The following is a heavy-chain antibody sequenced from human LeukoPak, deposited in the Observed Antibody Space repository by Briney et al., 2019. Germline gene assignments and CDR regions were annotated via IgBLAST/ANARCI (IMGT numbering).Heavy chain of an antibody. D-gene: IGHD4/OR15-4a*01. V-gene: IGHV3-15*01. CDR1: RFTFSNAW. Sequence: PGGSLRLSCAASRFTFSNAWMNWVRQAPGKGLEWVGRIKSKVDGETTDYAAPVKGRFTISRDGSNNMVYLQMNSLKIEDTAVYYCAIDEPNYAPYDFDYWGQGTLVTVSS. J-gene: IGHJ4*02. CDR3: AIDEPNYAPYDFDY. CDR2: IKSKVDGETT.